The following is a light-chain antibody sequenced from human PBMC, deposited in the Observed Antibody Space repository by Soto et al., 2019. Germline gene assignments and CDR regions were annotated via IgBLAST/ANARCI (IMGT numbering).Light chain of an antibody. Sequence: DIVMTQSPLSLPVTPGEPASISCRSSQSLLHSNGYNYLDWYLQKPGQSPQLLIYLGSNRASGVPDRFSGSGSGTDFTLKISRVEAEDVGVYYCMQALQMYLTFGGGTKVDIK. J-gene: IGKJ4*01. CDR2: LGS. CDR3: MQALQMYLT. V-gene: IGKV2-28*01. CDR1: QSLLHSNGYNY.